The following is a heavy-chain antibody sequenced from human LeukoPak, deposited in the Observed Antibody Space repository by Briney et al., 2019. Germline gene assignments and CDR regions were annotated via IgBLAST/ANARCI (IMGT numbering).Heavy chain of an antibody. Sequence: PSETLSLTCTVSGGSISSGGYYWGWIRQHPGKGLEWIGYIYYSGSTNYNPSLKSRVTISVDTSKNQFSLKLSSVTAADTAVYYCARGPYAPYGMDVWGQGTTVTVSS. CDR2: IYYSGST. V-gene: IGHV4-61*08. CDR3: ARGPYAPYGMDV. J-gene: IGHJ6*02. D-gene: IGHD2-8*01. CDR1: GGSISSGGYY.